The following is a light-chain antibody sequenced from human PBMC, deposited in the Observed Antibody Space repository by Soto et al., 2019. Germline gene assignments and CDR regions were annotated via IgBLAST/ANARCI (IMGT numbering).Light chain of an antibody. CDR1: QSISSW. J-gene: IGKJ1*01. CDR2: DAS. CDR3: QQYNSYSWT. V-gene: IGKV1-5*01. Sequence: DIQITQSPSTLSASVGDRFTITCRASQSISSWLAWYQQKPWKAPKLLIYDASSLESGVPSRFGGSGSGTEFTLTISSLQPDDFATYYCQQYNSYSWTFGQGTKVDI.